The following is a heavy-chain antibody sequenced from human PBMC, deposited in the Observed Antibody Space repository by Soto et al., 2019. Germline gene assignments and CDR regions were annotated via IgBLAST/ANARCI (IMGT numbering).Heavy chain of an antibody. Sequence: VQLVQSGAEVKDPGASVNISCKAHGDSFKYSSFTWVRQTPGQGLEWMGWISAQKGDTNYSQAYQDRLPRTTNKSTSKFYMYLRSLRSDNTAVYYCAKVGWFGVLMPLESWGQGTLVRVS. V-gene: IGHV1-18*04. CDR1: GDSFKYSS. J-gene: IGHJ5*02. D-gene: IGHD3-10*01. CDR3: AKVGWFGVLMPLES. CDR2: ISAQKGDT.